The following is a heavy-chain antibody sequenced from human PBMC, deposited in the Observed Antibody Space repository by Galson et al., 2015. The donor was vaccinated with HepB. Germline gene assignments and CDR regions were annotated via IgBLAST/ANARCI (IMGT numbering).Heavy chain of an antibody. Sequence: ETLSLTCALYGGSISSDNWWSWVRQSPGKGLEWIGEIHHSGNTNYNPSLKSRVTISLDNSKNQFSLKLSSVTAEDTAVYYCAREGLHYYDSSDSYFDYWGQGTLVTVSS. CDR1: GGSISSDNW. J-gene: IGHJ4*02. V-gene: IGHV4-4*02. CDR3: AREGLHYYDSSDSYFDY. D-gene: IGHD3-22*01. CDR2: IHHSGNT.